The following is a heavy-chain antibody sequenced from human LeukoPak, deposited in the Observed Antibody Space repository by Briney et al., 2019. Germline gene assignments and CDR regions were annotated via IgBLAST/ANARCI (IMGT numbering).Heavy chain of an antibody. CDR2: ISGSGGST. CDR3: AKDLYYGDYRASYYYYYGMDV. D-gene: IGHD4-17*01. J-gene: IGHJ6*02. Sequence: GGSLRLSCAASGFTFSSYAMSWVRQAPGKGLEWVSAISGSGGSTYYADSVKGRFTISRDNSKNTLYLQMNSPRAEDTAVYYCAKDLYYGDYRASYYYYYGMDVWGQGTTVTVSS. CDR1: GFTFSSYA. V-gene: IGHV3-23*01.